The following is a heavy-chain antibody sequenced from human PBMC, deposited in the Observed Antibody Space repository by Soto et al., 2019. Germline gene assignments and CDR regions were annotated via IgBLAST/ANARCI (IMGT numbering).Heavy chain of an antibody. J-gene: IGHJ4*02. D-gene: IGHD3-22*01. CDR1: GGTFSSYT. V-gene: IGHV1-69*04. Sequence: SVKVSCKASGGTFSSYTISWVRQAPGQGLEWMGRIIPILGIANYAQKFQGRVTITADKSTSTAYMELSSLRSEDTAVYYCAREGSYYYDSSAYYSDYWGQGTLVTVSS. CDR2: IIPILGIA. CDR3: AREGSYYYDSSAYYSDY.